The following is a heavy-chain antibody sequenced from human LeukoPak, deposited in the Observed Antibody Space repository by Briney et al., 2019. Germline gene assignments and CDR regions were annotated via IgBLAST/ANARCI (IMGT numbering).Heavy chain of an antibody. J-gene: IGHJ4*02. Sequence: GESLRLSCAGSGFSFSSSWMYWVRQAPGKGLEWVANINGDGSVNHYVDSVRGRFTISRDNAKNSPYLQMNSLRAEDTAVFYCAKGFYNDAIFDYWGQGTLVTVSS. CDR1: GFSFSSSW. D-gene: IGHD1-1*01. CDR3: AKGFYNDAIFDY. CDR2: INGDGSVN. V-gene: IGHV3-7*01.